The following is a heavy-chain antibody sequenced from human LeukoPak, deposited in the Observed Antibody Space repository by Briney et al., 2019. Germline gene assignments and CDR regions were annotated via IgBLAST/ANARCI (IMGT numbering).Heavy chain of an antibody. Sequence: ASVKVSCKASGYTFTGYYMHWVRQAPGQGLEWMGWINPNSGGTNYAQKCQGRVTMTRDTSISTAYMELSRLRSDDTAVYYCARWLQFGYYFDYWGQGTLVTVSS. D-gene: IGHD5-24*01. V-gene: IGHV1-2*02. CDR3: ARWLQFGYYFDY. CDR2: INPNSGGT. CDR1: GYTFTGYY. J-gene: IGHJ4*02.